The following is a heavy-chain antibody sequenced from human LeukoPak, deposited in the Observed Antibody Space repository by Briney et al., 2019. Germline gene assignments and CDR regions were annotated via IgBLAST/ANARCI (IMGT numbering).Heavy chain of an antibody. J-gene: IGHJ5*02. CDR3: ARDIIMVRGVGWFDP. V-gene: IGHV4-30-4*01. Sequence: PSQTLSLTCTVSGGSISSGDYYWSWLRQPPGKGLEWIGYIYYSGSTYYNPSLKSRVTISVDTSKNQFSLKLSSVTAADTAVYYCARDIIMVRGVGWFDPWGQGTLVTVSS. D-gene: IGHD3-10*01. CDR1: GGSISSGDYY. CDR2: IYYSGST.